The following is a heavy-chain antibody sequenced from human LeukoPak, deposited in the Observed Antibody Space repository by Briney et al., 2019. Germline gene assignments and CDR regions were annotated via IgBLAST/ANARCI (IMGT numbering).Heavy chain of an antibody. V-gene: IGHV1-69*13. D-gene: IGHD5-24*01. J-gene: IGHJ4*02. CDR3: ARIRKATIDYYFDY. CDR1: GGTFSSYA. Sequence: ASVKVSCKASGGTFSSYAISWVRQAPGQGLEWMGRIIPIFGTANYAQKSQGRVTITADESTSTAYMELSSLRSEDTAVYYCARIRKATIDYYFDYWGQGTLVTVSS. CDR2: IIPIFGTA.